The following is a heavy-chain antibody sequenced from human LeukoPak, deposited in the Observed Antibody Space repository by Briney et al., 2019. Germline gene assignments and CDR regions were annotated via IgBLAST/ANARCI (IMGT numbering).Heavy chain of an antibody. J-gene: IGHJ4*02. D-gene: IGHD6-19*01. V-gene: IGHV1-69*13. CDR1: GGTFSSYA. Sequence: SVKVSCKASGGTFSSYATSWVRQAPGQGLEWMGGIIPIFGTANYARKFQGRVTITAHESTSTAYMELSSLRSEYTAVYYCARGIAVAGSYYFDYWGQGTLVTVSS. CDR3: ARGIAVAGSYYFDY. CDR2: IIPIFGTA.